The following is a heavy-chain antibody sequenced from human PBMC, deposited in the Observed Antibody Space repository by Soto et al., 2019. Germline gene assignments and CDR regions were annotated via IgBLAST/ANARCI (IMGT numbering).Heavy chain of an antibody. CDR3: ARGRSLGSPGPYNWFDP. D-gene: IGHD6-13*01. CDR2: IYHSGST. V-gene: IGHV4-38-2*01. CDR1: GYSISSGYY. Sequence: KASETLSLTCAVSGYSISSGYYWGWIRQPPGKGLEWIGSIYHSGSTYYNPSLKSRVTISVDTSKNQFSLKLSSVTAADTAVYYCARGRSLGSPGPYNWFDPWGQGTLVTVSS. J-gene: IGHJ5*02.